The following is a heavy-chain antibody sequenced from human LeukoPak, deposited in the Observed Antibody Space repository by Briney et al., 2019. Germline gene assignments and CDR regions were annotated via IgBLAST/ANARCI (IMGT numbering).Heavy chain of an antibody. CDR1: GFTFSSYS. J-gene: IGHJ3*02. Sequence: GGSLRLSCAASGFTFSSYSMNWVRQAPGKGLEWVSSISSSSSYIYYADSVKGRFTISRDNSKNTLYLQMNSLRAEDTAVYYCAKGSDDAFDIWGQGTMVTVSS. CDR2: ISSSSSYI. V-gene: IGHV3-21*01. CDR3: AKGSDDAFDI.